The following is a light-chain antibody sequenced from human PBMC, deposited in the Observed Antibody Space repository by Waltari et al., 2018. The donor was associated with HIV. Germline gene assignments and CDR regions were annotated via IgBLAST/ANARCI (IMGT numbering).Light chain of an antibody. V-gene: IGLV2-18*02. CDR2: EVK. CDR1: SSAIASYNR. CDR3: SSYKNNNTIV. J-gene: IGLJ1*01. Sequence: QSALTQPPSASASPGQSVTISCTGTSSAIASYNRVSWYLQPPGTAPRIIIYEVKNRPSGVPDRFSASKSGNTASLTISGLQAEDEADYYCSSYKNNNTIVFGTGTKVTVL.